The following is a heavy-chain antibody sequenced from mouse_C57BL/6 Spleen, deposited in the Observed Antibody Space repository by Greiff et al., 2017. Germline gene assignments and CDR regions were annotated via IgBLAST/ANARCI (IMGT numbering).Heavy chain of an antibody. D-gene: IGHD4-1*01. J-gene: IGHJ2*01. CDR3: ARKDWDVSYFGY. Sequence: QVQLQQPGAELVMPGASVKLSCKASGYTFTSYWMHWVKQRPGQGLEWIGEIDPSDSYTNYNQKFKGKSTLTVDKSSSTAYMQLSSLTSEDSAVYYCARKDWDVSYFGYWGQGTTLTVSS. CDR2: IDPSDSYT. CDR1: GYTFTSYW. V-gene: IGHV1-69*01.